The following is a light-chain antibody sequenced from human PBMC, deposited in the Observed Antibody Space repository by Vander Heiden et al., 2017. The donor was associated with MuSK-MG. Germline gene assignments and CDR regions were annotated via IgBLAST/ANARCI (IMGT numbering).Light chain of an antibody. V-gene: IGKV3-20*01. Sequence: EIVLTQSPGTLSLSPGETATLSCRASQSVSSSYLAWYQQKPGQAPRLLIYGASSRATGIPDRFSGSGSGTDFTLSISRLEPEDVAVYYCQQYGSSPLYTFGQGTKLEIK. CDR1: QSVSSSY. CDR3: QQYGSSPLYT. J-gene: IGKJ2*01. CDR2: GAS.